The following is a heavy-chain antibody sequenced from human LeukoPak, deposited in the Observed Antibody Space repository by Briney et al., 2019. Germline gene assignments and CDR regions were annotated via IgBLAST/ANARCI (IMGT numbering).Heavy chain of an antibody. J-gene: IGHJ4*02. CDR2: ISSDASTT. V-gene: IGHV3-74*01. Sequence: GGSLRLSCAASGFTFSSHWMHWVRQTPGKGLVWVSRISSDASTTNYADSVKGRFTISRDNSKNTLYLQMNSLRAEDTAVYFCARDRAAGYSYGYLDYWGQGTLVTVSS. CDR1: GFTFSSHW. CDR3: ARDRAAGYSYGYLDY. D-gene: IGHD5-18*01.